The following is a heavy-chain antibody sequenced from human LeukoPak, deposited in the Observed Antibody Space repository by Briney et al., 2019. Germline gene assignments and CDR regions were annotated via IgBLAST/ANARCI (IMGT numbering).Heavy chain of an antibody. CDR2: TYYSGST. Sequence: SETLSLTCSVSGGSISNYYWSWIRQPPGKGLEWIGYTYYSGSTNYNPSLKSRVTISVDTSKNQFSLKLRYVTAADTAVYYCARIKNGPGFASDYWGQGPLVTVSS. CDR1: GGSISNYY. J-gene: IGHJ4*02. D-gene: IGHD2-8*01. CDR3: ARIKNGPGFASDY. V-gene: IGHV4-59*08.